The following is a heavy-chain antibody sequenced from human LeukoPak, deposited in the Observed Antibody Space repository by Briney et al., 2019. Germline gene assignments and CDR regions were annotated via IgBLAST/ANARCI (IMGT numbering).Heavy chain of an antibody. CDR3: AGVGATGGWFDP. Sequence: SETLSLTCTVSGGSISSYYWSWIRQPPGKGLEWIGYIYYSGSTNYNPSLKSRLTISVDTSKNQFSLKLSSVTAADTAVYYCAGVGATGGWFDPWGQGTLVTVSS. V-gene: IGHV4-59*01. CDR1: GGSISSYY. J-gene: IGHJ5*02. D-gene: IGHD1-26*01. CDR2: IYYSGST.